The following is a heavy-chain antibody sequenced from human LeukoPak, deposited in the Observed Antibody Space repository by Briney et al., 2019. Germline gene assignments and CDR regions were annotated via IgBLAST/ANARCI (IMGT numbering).Heavy chain of an antibody. CDR3: ARGEATLGHFNYYHYGMDV. Sequence: SETRSLTCTVFGGSISNYYCTWIRQPPGKGLEWIGYIYYSGSSNYNPSLKSRVTISVDTSKNQFSLKLSSVTAADTAVYYCARGEATLGHFNYYHYGMDVWGQGTTVTVSS. J-gene: IGHJ6*02. CDR1: GGSISNYY. V-gene: IGHV4-59*01. D-gene: IGHD3-3*02. CDR2: IYYSGSS.